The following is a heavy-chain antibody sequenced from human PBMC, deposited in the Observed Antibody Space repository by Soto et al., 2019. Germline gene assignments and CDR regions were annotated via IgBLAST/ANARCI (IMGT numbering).Heavy chain of an antibody. Sequence: ASVKVSCKASGYSFTSYGISWVRRAPGQGLEWMGWISPYNGHTQFVQRFQGRVTMTTDTSTKTAYMELRNLRSDDTAHYYCARDLTIVPATHPRLENYGMDVWGQGTTVTVS. CDR3: ARDLTIVPATHPRLENYGMDV. D-gene: IGHD2-2*01. CDR2: ISPYNGHT. V-gene: IGHV1-18*01. CDR1: GYSFTSYG. J-gene: IGHJ6*02.